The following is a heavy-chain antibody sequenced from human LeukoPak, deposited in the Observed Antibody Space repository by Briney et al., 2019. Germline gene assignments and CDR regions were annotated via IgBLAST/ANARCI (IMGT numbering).Heavy chain of an antibody. CDR1: GFTFSSYS. V-gene: IGHV3-66*01. CDR3: ASRGSSDRSWYFIL. CDR2: TFGDGST. Sequence: PGGSLRLSCAASGFTFSSYSMNWVRQAPGKGLEWVSVTFGDGSTNYADSVKGKFAVSRDNSRNTFFLQMNSLRAEDTAVYYCASRGSSDRSWYFILWGRGTLVTVSS. J-gene: IGHJ2*01. D-gene: IGHD3-22*01.